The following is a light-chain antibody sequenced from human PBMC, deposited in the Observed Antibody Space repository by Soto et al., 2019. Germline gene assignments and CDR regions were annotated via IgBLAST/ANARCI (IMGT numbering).Light chain of an antibody. Sequence: QSVLTQPPSVSGAPGQRVTISCTGSSSNIGAGFDVHWYQHLPGTAPKLLIFRNTNRPSGVPDRFSASKSGASASLAITGLQADDEDDFYCQSFDRSLTAWVFGTGTKLTVL. CDR3: QSFDRSLTAWV. V-gene: IGLV1-40*01. J-gene: IGLJ1*01. CDR2: RNT. CDR1: SSNIGAGFD.